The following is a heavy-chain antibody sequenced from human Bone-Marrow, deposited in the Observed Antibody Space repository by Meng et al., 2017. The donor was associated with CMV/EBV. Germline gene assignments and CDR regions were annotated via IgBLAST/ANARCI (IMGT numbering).Heavy chain of an antibody. CDR1: AFPINTDYY. V-gene: IGHV4-38-2*02. J-gene: IGHJ3*02. D-gene: IGHD1-1*01. CDR2: IYYSGGT. CDR3: ARTLSSHWNDAFDI. Sequence: SQTLSLTCTVAAFPINTDYYWGWIRQSPGKGLEWLGNIYYSGGTFYNPSLKSRVAISIDTSKNQFSLRLTSVTAADTAVYYCARTLSSHWNDAFDIWGQGTRVTVSS.